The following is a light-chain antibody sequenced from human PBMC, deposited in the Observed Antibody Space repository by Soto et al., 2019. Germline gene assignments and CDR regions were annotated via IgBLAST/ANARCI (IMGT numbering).Light chain of an antibody. V-gene: IGKV1-27*01. CDR1: QGITTY. CDR2: AAS. CDR3: QKYNNAPYT. Sequence: DIQMTQSPSSLSASVGDRVTIPCRASQGITTYLAWYQQKPGTVPKLLIYAASTLQSGVPSRFSGSGSGTDFTLTISSLQPEDVATYYCQKYNNAPYTFGQWTKLEIK. J-gene: IGKJ2*01.